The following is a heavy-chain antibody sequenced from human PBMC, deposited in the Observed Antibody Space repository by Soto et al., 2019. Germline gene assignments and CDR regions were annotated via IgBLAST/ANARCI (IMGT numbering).Heavy chain of an antibody. J-gene: IGHJ6*02. D-gene: IGHD2-15*01. CDR3: ARQVAANAYYYYGMDV. CDR1: GYRFTSYW. CDR2: IDPSDSYT. Sequence: GESPKISYKGSGYRFTSYWISWVRQMPGKGLEWMGRIDPSDSYTTYSPSFQGHVTISADKSISTAYLQWSSLKASDTAMYYCARQVAANAYYYYGMDVWGQGTTVTVSS. V-gene: IGHV5-10-1*01.